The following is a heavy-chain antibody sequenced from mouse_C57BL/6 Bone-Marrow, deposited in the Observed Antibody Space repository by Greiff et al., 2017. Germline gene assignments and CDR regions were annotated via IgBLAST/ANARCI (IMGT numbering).Heavy chain of an antibody. Sequence: EVMLVESGGGLVKPGGSLKLSCAASGFTFSSYAMSWVRQTPEKRLEWVATISDGGSYTYYPDNVKGRFTISRDNAKNNLYLQMSHLKSEDTAMYYCASRGYSDAMDYWGQGTSVTVSS. CDR1: GFTFSSYA. J-gene: IGHJ4*01. CDR2: ISDGGSYT. V-gene: IGHV5-4*03. D-gene: IGHD2-3*01. CDR3: ASRGYSDAMDY.